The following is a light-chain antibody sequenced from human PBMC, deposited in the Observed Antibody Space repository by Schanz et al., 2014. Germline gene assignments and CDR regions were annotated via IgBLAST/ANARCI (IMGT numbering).Light chain of an antibody. V-gene: IGLV2-14*01. Sequence: QSALTQPASVSGSPGQSITISCTGTSSDVGGYNYVSWYQQHPGKAPKLMIYDVSNRPSGVSNRFSGSKSGNTASLTVSGLQSEDEADYYCSSYAGTFVLFGGGTKLTVL. CDR2: DVS. J-gene: IGLJ2*01. CDR3: SSYAGTFVL. CDR1: SSDVGGYNY.